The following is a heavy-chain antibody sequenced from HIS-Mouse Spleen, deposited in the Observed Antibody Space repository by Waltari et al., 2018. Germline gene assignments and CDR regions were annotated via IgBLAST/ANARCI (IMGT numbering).Heavy chain of an antibody. J-gene: IGHJ2*01. Sequence: QLQLQESGPGLVKPSETLSLTCTFSGCSISSISDYWGWIRQPPGKGLEWIGSIYYSGSTYYNPSLKSRVTISVDTSKNQFSLKLSSVTAADTAVYYCAREIPYSSSWYDWYFDLWGRGTLVTVSS. CDR2: IYYSGST. CDR3: AREIPYSSSWYDWYFDL. CDR1: GCSISSISDY. V-gene: IGHV4-39*07. D-gene: IGHD6-13*01.